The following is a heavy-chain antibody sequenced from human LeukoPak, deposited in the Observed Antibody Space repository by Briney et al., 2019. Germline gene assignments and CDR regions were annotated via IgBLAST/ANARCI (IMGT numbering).Heavy chain of an antibody. CDR2: ISYDGSNK. J-gene: IGHJ4*02. Sequence: PGESLRLSCAASGFTFSSYAMHWVRQAPGKGLEWVAVISYDGSNKYYADSVTGRFTIYRDNSKTTLYLQMNSMRAEDTAVYYCARDGGYCSSTRCQRDSSSCNYWGQGTLVTVSS. D-gene: IGHD2-2*03. CDR1: GFTFSSYA. V-gene: IGHV3-30*01. CDR3: ARDGGYCSSTRCQRDSSSCNY.